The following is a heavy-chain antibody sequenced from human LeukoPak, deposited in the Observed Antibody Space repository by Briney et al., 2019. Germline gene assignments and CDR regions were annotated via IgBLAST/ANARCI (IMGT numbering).Heavy chain of an antibody. CDR3: ARDWGNWIDP. CDR1: GGTFSSYA. CDR2: IIPIFGTA. Sequence: SVKVSCKASGGTFSSYAINWVRQAPGQGLEWMGGIIPIFGTANYAQKFQGRVTITTDESTSTAYMELSSLRSEDTAVYYCARDWGNWIDPWGQGTLVTVSS. V-gene: IGHV1-69*05. J-gene: IGHJ5*02. D-gene: IGHD3-16*01.